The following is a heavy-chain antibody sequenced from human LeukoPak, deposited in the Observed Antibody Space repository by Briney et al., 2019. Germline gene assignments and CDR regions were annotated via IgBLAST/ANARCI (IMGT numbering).Heavy chain of an antibody. CDR1: GFTFSRYN. CDR3: ARIGHYYGSGSYQGNAFDI. CDR2: ISSSSSYI. Sequence: PGGSLRLSCAASGFTFSRYNMNWVRQAPGKGLEWVSSISSSSSYIYYADSVKGRFTISRDNAKNSLYLQMNSLRAEDTAVYYCARIGHYYGSGSYQGNAFDIWGQGTMVTVSS. D-gene: IGHD3-10*01. J-gene: IGHJ3*02. V-gene: IGHV3-21*04.